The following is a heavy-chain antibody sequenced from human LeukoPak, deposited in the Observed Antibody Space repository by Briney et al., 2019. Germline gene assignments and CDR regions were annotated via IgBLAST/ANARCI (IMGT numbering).Heavy chain of an antibody. V-gene: IGHV1-2*02. D-gene: IGHD5-12*01. J-gene: IGHJ4*02. CDR3: ARLNSGYDYFDY. CDR2: INPDSGGT. CDR1: EYTFTGFY. Sequence: GASVKVSCKASEYTFTGFYMHWVRQAPGQGLEWMGWINPDSGGTNYAQKFQGRVTVTRDTSISTAYMELSRLTSDDTAVYYCARLNSGYDYFDYWGQGTLVTVSS.